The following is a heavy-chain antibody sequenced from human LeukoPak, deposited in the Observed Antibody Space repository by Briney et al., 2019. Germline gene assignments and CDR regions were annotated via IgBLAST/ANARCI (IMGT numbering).Heavy chain of an antibody. Sequence: PSETLSLTCTVSGGSISSSSYYWGWIRQPPGKGLEWIGYIYYSGSTNYNPSLKSRVTISVDTSKNQFSLKLSSVTAADTAVYYCARAPGADVGEVWFGELLFDYWGQGTLVTVSS. CDR2: IYYSGST. CDR3: ARAPGADVGEVWFGELLFDY. CDR1: GGSISSSSYY. V-gene: IGHV4-61*05. J-gene: IGHJ4*02. D-gene: IGHD3-10*01.